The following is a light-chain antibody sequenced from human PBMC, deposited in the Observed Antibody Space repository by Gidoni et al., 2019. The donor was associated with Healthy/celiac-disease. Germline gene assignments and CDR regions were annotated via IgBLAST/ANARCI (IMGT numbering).Light chain of an antibody. CDR2: AAS. Sequence: DIPMTQSPSYLSASVGDRVTITCRASQSISSYLNLYQQKPGKAPKLLIYAASSLQSGVPSRFSGSGSGTDFTLTISSLQPEDFATYYCQQSYSTPITFGQETRLEIK. CDR3: QQSYSTPIT. J-gene: IGKJ5*01. CDR1: QSISSY. V-gene: IGKV1-39*01.